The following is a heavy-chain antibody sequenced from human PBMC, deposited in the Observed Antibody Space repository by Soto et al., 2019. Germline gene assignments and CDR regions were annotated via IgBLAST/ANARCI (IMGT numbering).Heavy chain of an antibody. CDR3: ARLYSNYDKWYYYYYMDV. Sequence: ASVKGSCKASGYTFTSYDSNWVRQATGQGLEWMGWMNPNSGNTGYAQKFQGRVTMTRNTSISTAYMELSSLRSEDTAVYYCARLYSNYDKWYYYYYMDVWGKGATVTVSS. D-gene: IGHD4-4*01. CDR1: GYTFTSYD. J-gene: IGHJ6*03. CDR2: MNPNSGNT. V-gene: IGHV1-8*01.